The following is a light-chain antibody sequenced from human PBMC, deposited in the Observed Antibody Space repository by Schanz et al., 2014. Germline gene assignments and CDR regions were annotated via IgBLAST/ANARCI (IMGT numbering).Light chain of an antibody. J-gene: IGKJ2*01. V-gene: IGKV3-20*01. CDR1: QSISSN. CDR2: AAS. Sequence: EIVMTQSQATLSVSPGERATLSCRASQSISSNLAWYQQKPGQAPRLVLYAASTRATGIPDRFSGGGSGTDFTLTISRLEPEDFAVYYCQQYGSSPNTFGQGTKLEIK. CDR3: QQYGSSPNT.